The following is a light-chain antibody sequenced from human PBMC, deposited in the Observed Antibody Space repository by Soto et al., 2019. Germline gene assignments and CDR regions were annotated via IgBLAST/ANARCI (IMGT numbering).Light chain of an antibody. CDR2: EVS. V-gene: IGLV2-18*01. CDR3: SLYTSENAYV. Sequence: QSALAQPPSVSGSPGQSVTISCTGTSTDFVGYNRVSWYQQPPGTAPKLMIYEVSKRPSGVPDRFSGSKSGNTASLTISGLQAADEADYYCSLYTSENAYVFGTGTTV. CDR1: STDFVGYNR. J-gene: IGLJ1*01.